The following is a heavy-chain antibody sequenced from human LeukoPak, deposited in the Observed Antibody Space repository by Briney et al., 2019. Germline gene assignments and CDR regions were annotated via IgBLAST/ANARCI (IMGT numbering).Heavy chain of an antibody. CDR3: GIHWGRVPAAFDI. J-gene: IGHJ3*02. D-gene: IGHD7-27*01. CDR2: IYSGGST. Sequence: GGSLRLSCAGSGFTLSSNYRNWVPQAPGKGREWVSVIYSGGSTYYADSVKGRFTISRDNSKNTLSLQMKSLRAEDTDVYHCGIHWGRVPAAFDIWGQGTMVTVSS. V-gene: IGHV3-53*01. CDR1: GFTLSSNY.